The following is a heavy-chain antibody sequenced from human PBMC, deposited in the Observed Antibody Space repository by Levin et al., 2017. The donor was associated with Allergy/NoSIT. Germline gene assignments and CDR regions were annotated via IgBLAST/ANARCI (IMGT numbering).Heavy chain of an antibody. J-gene: IGHJ5*02. D-gene: IGHD5-12*01. Sequence: QSGGSLRLSCAASGFRFDNSAMHWVRQAPGKGLEWLAVVSDDGDIKYHAESVAGRFSISRDNSKNTTFLQMDTLTKDDTAVYYCVKGGSVGGYDQDHASWGQGALVTVSS. CDR1: GFRFDNSA. CDR3: VKGGSVGGYDQDHAS. CDR2: VSDDGDIK. V-gene: IGHV3-30-3*01.